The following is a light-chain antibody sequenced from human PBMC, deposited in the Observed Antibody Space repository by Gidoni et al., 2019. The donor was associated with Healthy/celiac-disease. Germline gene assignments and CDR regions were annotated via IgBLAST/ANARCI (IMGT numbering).Light chain of an antibody. V-gene: IGKV3-20*01. CDR1: QSVSSSY. J-gene: IGKJ2*01. CDR2: GAS. CDR3: QQYGSSLYT. Sequence: ELVLSQSPGTLSLSPGERATLSCRASQSVSSSYLGWYQQKPGQTPRLLIYGASNRATGIPDRFSGSGSGRDFTLTISRLEPEDFAVYYCQQYGSSLYTFGQGTKLEIK.